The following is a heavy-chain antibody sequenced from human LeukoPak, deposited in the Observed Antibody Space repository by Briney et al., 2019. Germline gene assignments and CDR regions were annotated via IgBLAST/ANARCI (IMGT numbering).Heavy chain of an antibody. CDR2: IYYSGST. CDR3: SRGLVYSSGYDYGSDV. D-gene: IGHD6-19*01. J-gene: IGHJ6*02. CDR1: GGSISSGGYY. V-gene: IGHV4-31*03. Sequence: SETLSLTCTVSGGSISSGGYYWSWIRQHPGKGLEWIGYIYYSGSTDYNPSLKSRLTMSLDTSKNQISLELTSVTAADTAMYYCSRGLVYSSGYDYGSDVWGQGTTVTVSS.